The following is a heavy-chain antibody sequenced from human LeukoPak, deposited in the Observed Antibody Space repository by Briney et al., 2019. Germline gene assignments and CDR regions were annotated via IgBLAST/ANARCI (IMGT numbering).Heavy chain of an antibody. CDR3: AYRNTLDY. V-gene: IGHV3-7*02. CDR1: GFTFSSYW. D-gene: IGHD1-26*01. J-gene: IGHJ4*02. Sequence: PGGSLRLSCAASGFTFSSYWMIWVRQAPGKGLEWVANIKQDASEKYYVDSVKGRFTISRDNAKRSLDLQMDSLRAEDTAIYYCAYRNTLDYWGQGTLVIVSS. CDR2: IKQDASEK.